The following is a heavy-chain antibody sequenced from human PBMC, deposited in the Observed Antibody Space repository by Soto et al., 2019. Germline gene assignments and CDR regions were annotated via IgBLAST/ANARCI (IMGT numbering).Heavy chain of an antibody. CDR2: INTSGGST. D-gene: IGHD2-2*01. Sequence: QVQLVQSGAEVKKPGASVKVSCKASGYTFTSYYMHWVRQAPGQGLEWMGIINTSGGSTSYAQKFQGRVTMTRDTSTSTVYMELSSLRSEDTAVYYCARASRGCSSTSCYARSYYYYYMDVWGKGTTVTVSS. CDR1: GYTFTSYY. J-gene: IGHJ6*03. V-gene: IGHV1-46*03. CDR3: ARASRGCSSTSCYARSYYYYYMDV.